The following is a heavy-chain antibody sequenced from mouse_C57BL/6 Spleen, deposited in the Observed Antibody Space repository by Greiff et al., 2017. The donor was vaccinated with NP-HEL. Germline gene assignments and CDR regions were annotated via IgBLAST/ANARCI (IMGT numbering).Heavy chain of an antibody. J-gene: IGHJ3*01. D-gene: IGHD2-3*01. Sequence: EVQRVESGGGLVKPGGSLKLSCAASGFTFSSYTMSWVRQTPEKRLEWVATISGGGGNTYYRDSVKGRFTISRDNAKNTLYLQMSSLRSEDTALCYCSRHDGYYGFAYWGQGTLVTVSA. V-gene: IGHV5-9*01. CDR2: ISGGGGNT. CDR3: SRHDGYYGFAY. CDR1: GFTFSSYT.